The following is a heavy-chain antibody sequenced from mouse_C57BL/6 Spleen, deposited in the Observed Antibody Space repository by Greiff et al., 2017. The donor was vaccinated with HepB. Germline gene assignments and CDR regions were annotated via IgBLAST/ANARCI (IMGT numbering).Heavy chain of an antibody. CDR1: GYTFTDYY. V-gene: IGHV1-26*01. CDR2: INPNNGGT. CDR3: ARSRAGTGYFDY. Sequence: EVKLQQSGPELVKPGASVKISCKASGYTFTDYYMNWVKQSHGKSLEWIGDINPNNGGTSYNQKFKGKATLTVDKSSSTAYMELRSLTSEDSAVYYCARSRAGTGYFDYWGQGTTLTVSS. J-gene: IGHJ2*01. D-gene: IGHD3-1*01.